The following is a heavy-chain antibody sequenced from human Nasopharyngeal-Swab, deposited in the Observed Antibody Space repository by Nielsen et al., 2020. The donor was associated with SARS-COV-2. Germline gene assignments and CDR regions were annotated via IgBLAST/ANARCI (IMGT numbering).Heavy chain of an antibody. Sequence: GESLKISCAASGYTFSSYGMHWVRQAPGKGLEWVAVISYDGSNKYYADSVKGRFTISRDNSKNTLYLQMNSLRAEDTAVYYCARNYGDYFYYYYGMDVWGQGTTVTVSS. V-gene: IGHV3-30*03. D-gene: IGHD4-17*01. CDR3: ARNYGDYFYYYYGMDV. J-gene: IGHJ6*02. CDR2: ISYDGSNK. CDR1: GYTFSSYG.